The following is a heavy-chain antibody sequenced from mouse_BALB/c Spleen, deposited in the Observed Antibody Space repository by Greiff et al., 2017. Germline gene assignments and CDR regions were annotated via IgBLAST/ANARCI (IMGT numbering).Heavy chain of an antibody. J-gene: IGHJ4*01. CDR3: ARSRTTVVAYYAMDY. CDR2: ISSGSSTI. CDR1: GFTFSSFG. D-gene: IGHD1-1*01. V-gene: IGHV5-17*02. Sequence: EVKLVESGGGLVQPGGSRKLSCAASGFTFSSFGMHWVRQAPEKGLEWVAYISSGSSTIYYADTVKGRFTISRDNPKNTLFLQMTSLRSEDTAMYYCARSRTTVVAYYAMDYWGQGTSGTVSS.